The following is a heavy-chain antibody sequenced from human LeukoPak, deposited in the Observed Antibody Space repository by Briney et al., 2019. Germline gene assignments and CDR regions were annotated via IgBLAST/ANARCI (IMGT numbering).Heavy chain of an antibody. CDR1: GFTFSTYG. CDR3: ARLMVGQAGVGATHFDY. J-gene: IGHJ4*02. D-gene: IGHD1-26*01. Sequence: GGSLRLSCVVSGFTFSTYGMHWVRQAPGKGLEWLTFIRHDGTEKYYADFVKGRFTISRDNSRNTLYLQVNSLGPEDTAVYYCARLMVGQAGVGATHFDYWGQGTLDSVSS. CDR2: IRHDGTEK. V-gene: IGHV3-30*02.